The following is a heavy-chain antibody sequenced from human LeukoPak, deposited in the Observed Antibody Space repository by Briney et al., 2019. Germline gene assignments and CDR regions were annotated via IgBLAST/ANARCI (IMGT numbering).Heavy chain of an antibody. Sequence: SVKVSCKASGGTFSSYAISWVRQAPGQGLEWMGGIIPIFGTANYAQKFQGRVTITTDESTSTAYMELSSLRSEDTAVYYCARVRKLSPSWQQLGNYYYMDVWGKGTTFTVSS. CDR2: IIPIFGTA. CDR1: GGTFSSYA. CDR3: ARVRKLSPSWQQLGNYYYMDV. V-gene: IGHV1-69*05. D-gene: IGHD6-13*01. J-gene: IGHJ6*03.